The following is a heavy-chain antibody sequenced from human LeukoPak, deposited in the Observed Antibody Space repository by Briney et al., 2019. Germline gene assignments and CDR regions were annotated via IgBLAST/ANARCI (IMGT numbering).Heavy chain of an antibody. V-gene: IGHV4-39*07. D-gene: IGHD2-2*02. CDR1: GASIRNYNNY. CDR3: ARDHEGCSSTSCYRAFDY. CDR2: VFYTGST. Sequence: SETLSLTCIVSGASIRNYNNYWGWIRQPPGKGLEWIESVFYTGSTYYNPSLQSRITVSVDTSKNQFSLKLSSVTAAYTAVYCCARDHEGCSSTSCYRAFDYWGQGTLVTVSS. J-gene: IGHJ4*02.